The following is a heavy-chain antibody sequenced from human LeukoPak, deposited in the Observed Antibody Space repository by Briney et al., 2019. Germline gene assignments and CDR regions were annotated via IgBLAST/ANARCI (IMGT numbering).Heavy chain of an antibody. Sequence: SETLSLTCTVSGGSISSYYWSWIRQPPGKGLEWVGYIYYSGSTNYNPSLKSRVTISVDTSKNQFSLKLSSVTAADTAVYYCARGPFTVRGGQPNTWGQGTLVTVSS. CDR2: IYYSGST. V-gene: IGHV4-59*01. CDR3: ARGPFTVRGGQPNT. D-gene: IGHD3-10*01. J-gene: IGHJ5*02. CDR1: GGSISSYY.